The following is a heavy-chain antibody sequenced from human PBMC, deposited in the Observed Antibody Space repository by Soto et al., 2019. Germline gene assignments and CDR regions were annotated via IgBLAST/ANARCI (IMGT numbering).Heavy chain of an antibody. Sequence: PGGSLSLSCAASGFTFSSYAMSWVRQAQGKGLEWVSAISGSGGSTYYADSVKGRFTISRDNSKNTLYLQMNSLRAEDTAVYYCAKAFTYYDFWSGYLYWGQGTLVTVSS. D-gene: IGHD3-3*01. V-gene: IGHV3-23*01. CDR1: GFTFSSYA. CDR2: ISGSGGST. J-gene: IGHJ4*02. CDR3: AKAFTYYDFWSGYLY.